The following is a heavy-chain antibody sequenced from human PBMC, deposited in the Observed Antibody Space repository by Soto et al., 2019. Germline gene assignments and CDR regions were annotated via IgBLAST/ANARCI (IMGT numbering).Heavy chain of an antibody. Sequence: QVQLVQSGAEVREPGASVKVSCKASGYSVARYFMHWVRQAPGQGLEWLGVINPSADTTTYAQKFQGRVTMTWDTSTNTVFVDVSSLRSEVTAIYYCARGGSSPVFCYYCGLDVWGQGTTVTVSS. CDR1: GYSVARYF. CDR3: ARGGSSPVFCYYCGLDV. CDR2: INPSADTT. V-gene: IGHV1-46*01. D-gene: IGHD6-13*01. J-gene: IGHJ6*02.